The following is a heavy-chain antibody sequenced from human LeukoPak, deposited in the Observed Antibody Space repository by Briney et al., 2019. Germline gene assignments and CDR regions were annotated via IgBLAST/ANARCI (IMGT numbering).Heavy chain of an antibody. D-gene: IGHD5-12*01. CDR1: GFTFSSYA. J-gene: IGHJ4*02. V-gene: IGHV3-48*04. CDR2: ISSSSSTI. CDR3: ASEGLPGYAEPATDY. Sequence: GGSLRLSCAASGFTFSSYAMHWVRQAPGKGLEWVSYISSSSSTIYYADSVKGRFTISRDTAKHSLYLHMNSLRAEDTAVYYCASEGLPGYAEPATDYWGQGTLVTVSS.